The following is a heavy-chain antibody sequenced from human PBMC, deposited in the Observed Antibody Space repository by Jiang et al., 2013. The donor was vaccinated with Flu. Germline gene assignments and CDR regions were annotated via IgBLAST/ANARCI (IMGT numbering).Heavy chain of an antibody. CDR1: GFTFSSYA. D-gene: IGHD3-22*01. Sequence: GVVQPGRSLRLSCAASGFTFSSYAMHWVRQAPGKGLEWVAVISYDGSNKYYADSVKGRFTISRDNSKNTLYLQMNSLRAEDTAVYYCARLLQAPHDMIVVVNWFDPWGQGTLVTVSS. CDR2: ISYDGSNK. CDR3: ARLLQAPHDMIVVVNWFDP. V-gene: IGHV3-30-3*01. J-gene: IGHJ5*02.